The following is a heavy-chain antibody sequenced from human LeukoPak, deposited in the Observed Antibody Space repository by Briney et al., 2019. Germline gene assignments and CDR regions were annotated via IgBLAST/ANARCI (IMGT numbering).Heavy chain of an antibody. Sequence: ASVKVSCKASGGTFSSYAISWVRQAPGQGLEWMGGIIPIFGTANYAQKFQGRVTITADESTSTAYMELSSLRSEDTAVYYCARDRYGSGSYYYFQHWSQGTLVTVSS. CDR1: GGTFSSYA. D-gene: IGHD3-10*01. J-gene: IGHJ1*01. CDR2: IIPIFGTA. CDR3: ARDRYGSGSYYYFQH. V-gene: IGHV1-69*13.